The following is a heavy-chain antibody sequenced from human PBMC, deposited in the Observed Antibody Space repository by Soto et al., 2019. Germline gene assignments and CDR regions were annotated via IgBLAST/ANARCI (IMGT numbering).Heavy chain of an antibody. CDR1: GGSISSSSYY. J-gene: IGHJ5*02. D-gene: IGHD2-2*01. V-gene: IGHV4-39*01. CDR2: IYYSGST. CDR3: ARRAGVVVPAAISTWFDP. Sequence: SETLSLTCTVSGGSISSSSYYWGWIRQPPGKGLEWIGSIYYSGSTYYNPSLKSRVTISVDTSKNHFSRKLSSVTAADTAVYYCARRAGVVVPAAISTWFDPWGQGTLVTVSS.